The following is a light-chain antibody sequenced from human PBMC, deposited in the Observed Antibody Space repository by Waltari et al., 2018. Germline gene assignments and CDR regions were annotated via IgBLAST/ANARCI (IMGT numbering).Light chain of an antibody. CDR3: QQRNDWPVT. J-gene: IGKJ5*01. Sequence: DIVLTQSPATVSLFPGARATLSCRASHYISADLAWYQQKPGQAPRLLVYDSYNRATGVPARFSGRGSGTDFTLTITSLDPEDSAVYYCQQRNDWPVTFGQGTRVEIK. V-gene: IGKV3-11*01. CDR1: HYISAD. CDR2: DSY.